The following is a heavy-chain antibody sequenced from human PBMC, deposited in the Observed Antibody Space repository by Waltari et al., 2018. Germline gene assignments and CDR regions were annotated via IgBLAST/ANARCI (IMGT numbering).Heavy chain of an antibody. J-gene: IGHJ3*02. CDR2: IYHSGST. D-gene: IGHD2-15*01. Sequence: QVQLQESGPGLVKPSETLSLTCTVSGYSISSGYYWGWIRPPPGEGLEWIGSIYHSGSTYYNPSLKSRVTISVDTSKNQFSLKLSSVTAADTAVYYCARALYCSGGSCHRGAFDIWGQGTMVTVSS. CDR1: GYSISSGYY. CDR3: ARALYCSGGSCHRGAFDI. V-gene: IGHV4-38-2*02.